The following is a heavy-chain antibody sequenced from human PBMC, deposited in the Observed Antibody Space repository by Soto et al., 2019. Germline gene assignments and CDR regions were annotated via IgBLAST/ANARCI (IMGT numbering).Heavy chain of an antibody. Sequence: SETLSLTCTVSGGSISSGGYYWSWILQHPGKGLEWIGYIYYSGSTYYNPSLKSRVTISVDTSKNQFSLKLSSVTAADTAVYYCARAEDYDFYWFDPWGQGTLVTVSS. CDR3: ARAEDYDFYWFDP. D-gene: IGHD3-3*01. V-gene: IGHV4-31*03. J-gene: IGHJ5*02. CDR2: IYYSGST. CDR1: GGSISSGGYY.